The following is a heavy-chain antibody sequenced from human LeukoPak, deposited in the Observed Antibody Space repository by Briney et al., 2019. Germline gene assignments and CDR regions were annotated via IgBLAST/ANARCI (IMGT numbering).Heavy chain of an antibody. Sequence: ESGPVLVKPTETLTLTCTVSGFSLSNARMGVSRIRQPPGKALEWLAHIFSNDEKSYSTSLKSRLTISKDTSKSQVVLTMTNMDPVDTATYYCARAIYCSGGSCYPNWFDPWGQGTLVTVSS. D-gene: IGHD2-15*01. J-gene: IGHJ5*02. CDR1: GFSLSNARMG. CDR2: IFSNDEK. CDR3: ARAIYCSGGSCYPNWFDP. V-gene: IGHV2-26*01.